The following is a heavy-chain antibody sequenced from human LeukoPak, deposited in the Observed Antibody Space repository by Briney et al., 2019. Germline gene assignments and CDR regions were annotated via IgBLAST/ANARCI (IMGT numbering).Heavy chain of an antibody. CDR2: ISTSSSYI. CDR1: GFTFSSYY. V-gene: IGHV3-21*01. D-gene: IGHD3-22*01. CDR3: AKDPTQYRVWDDYDSTVLSY. Sequence: GGSLRLSCAASGFTFSSYYMIWVRQAPGKELEWVSSISTSSSYIYYADSLKGRFTISRHNSKNTLYLQMTSLRAADTAVYYCAKDPTQYRVWDDYDSTVLSYWGQGTLVTVSS. J-gene: IGHJ4*02.